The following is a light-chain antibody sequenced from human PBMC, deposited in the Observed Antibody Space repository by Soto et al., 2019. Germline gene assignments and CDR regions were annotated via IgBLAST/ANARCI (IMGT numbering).Light chain of an antibody. Sequence: IQLTQSPSSLSASVGDRVTITCRASQGICSFLAWYHQKTGKAPKLLIYGASTLQIGAPSRFSGSGSGKDFTLTIASLQPEDFATYYCQQLNSFPIPFGPGTNVDIK. J-gene: IGKJ3*01. CDR1: QGICSF. CDR2: GAS. CDR3: QQLNSFPIP. V-gene: IGKV1-9*01.